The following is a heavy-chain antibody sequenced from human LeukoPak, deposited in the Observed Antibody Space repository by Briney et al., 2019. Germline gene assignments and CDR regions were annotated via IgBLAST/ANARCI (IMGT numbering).Heavy chain of an antibody. CDR2: TSSSSSYI. D-gene: IGHD6-13*01. J-gene: IGHJ4*02. V-gene: IGHV3-21*01. CDR3: ARIIAAAGFDY. Sequence: GGSLRLSCAASGFTFSSYSMNWVRQAPGKGLEWVSSTSSSSSYIYYADSVKGRFTISRDNAKNSLYLQMNSLRAEDTAVYYCARIIAAAGFDYWGQGTLVTVSS. CDR1: GFTFSSYS.